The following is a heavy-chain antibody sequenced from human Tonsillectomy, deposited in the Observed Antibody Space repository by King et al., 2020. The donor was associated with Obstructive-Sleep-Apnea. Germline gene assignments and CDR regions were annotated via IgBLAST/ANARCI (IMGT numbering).Heavy chain of an antibody. CDR2: ISGSGGIT. D-gene: IGHD3-3*01. CDR3: AKDPNYDFWSGYYYDY. Sequence: QLVQSGGGLVQPGGSLRLSCAASGFTFSSYAMSWVRQAPGKGLEWGSAISGSGGITYYADSVKGRFTISRDNSKNTLYLQMNSLRAEDTALYYCAKDPNYDFWSGYYYDYWGQGTLVTVSS. V-gene: IGHV3-23*04. CDR1: GFTFSSYA. J-gene: IGHJ4*02.